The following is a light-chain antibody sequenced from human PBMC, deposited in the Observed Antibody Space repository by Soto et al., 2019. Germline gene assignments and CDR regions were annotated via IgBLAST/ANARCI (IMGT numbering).Light chain of an antibody. CDR3: SSYAGSNNYV. Sequence: QSALTQPLSASGSPGQTVTISRTGTSGDVGGYNYVSWYQQHPGKAPKLMIFEVSERPSGVPDRFSASKSGNTASLTVSGLQAEDEADYYCSSYAGSNNYVFGTGTKLTVL. CDR1: SGDVGGYNY. CDR2: EVS. J-gene: IGLJ1*01. V-gene: IGLV2-8*01.